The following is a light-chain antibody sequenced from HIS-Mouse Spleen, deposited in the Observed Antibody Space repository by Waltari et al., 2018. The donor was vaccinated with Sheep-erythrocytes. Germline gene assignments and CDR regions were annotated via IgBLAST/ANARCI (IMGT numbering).Light chain of an antibody. J-gene: IGLJ3*02. CDR2: DVS. V-gene: IGLV2-11*01. CDR1: SSDAGGYNY. Sequence: QSALTQPRSVSGSPGQSVTISCTGTSSDAGGYNYVAWYQQHPGKAPKLMIYDVSKRPSGVPDRFSGSKSGNTASLTISGTQAMDEADYYCQAWDSSTAWVFGGVTKLTVL. CDR3: QAWDSSTAWV.